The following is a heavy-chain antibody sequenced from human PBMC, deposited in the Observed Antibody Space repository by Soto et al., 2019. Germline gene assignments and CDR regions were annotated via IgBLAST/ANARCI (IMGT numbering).Heavy chain of an antibody. CDR2: IYYSGST. CDR3: ARDLSGTAAWSYFDY. D-gene: IGHD1-1*01. J-gene: IGHJ4*02. CDR1: GGSISSGGYY. Sequence: TLSLTCTVSGGSISSGGYYWSWIRQHPGKGLEWIGYIYYSGSTYYNPSLKSRVTISVDTSKNQFSLKLSSVTAADTAVYYCARDLSGTAAWSYFDYWGQGTLVTVSS. V-gene: IGHV4-31*03.